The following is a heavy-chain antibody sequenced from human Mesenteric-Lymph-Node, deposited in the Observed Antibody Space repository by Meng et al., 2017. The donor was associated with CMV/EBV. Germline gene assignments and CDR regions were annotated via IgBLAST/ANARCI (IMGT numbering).Heavy chain of an antibody. J-gene: IGHJ3*02. CDR1: GGSFSAYN. CDR3: ARLMGGVAGHDAFDI. CDR2: INHSGST. D-gene: IGHD3-16*01. V-gene: IGHV4-34*01. Sequence: YGGSFSAYNWSWIRQPPGKGLEWIGEINHSGSTNYNPSLKSRVTISVDTSKNQFSLKLSSVAAADTAVYYCARLMGGVAGHDAFDIWGQGTMVTVSS.